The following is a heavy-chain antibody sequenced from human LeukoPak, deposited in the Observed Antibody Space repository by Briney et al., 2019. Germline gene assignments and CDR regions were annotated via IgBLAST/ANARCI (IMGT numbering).Heavy chain of an antibody. J-gene: IGHJ4*02. Sequence: PGGSLRLSCAGTGFTFSAYSLTWVRQAPGKGLEWVSYISSGAGDTYYADSVKGRFTISRDNAQNSLYLQMNGLRDEDTAVYHCAGSRSGNYFDHWGQGTLVSVSS. CDR1: GFTFSAYS. V-gene: IGHV3-48*02. CDR3: AGSRSGNYFDH. D-gene: IGHD1-26*01. CDR2: ISSGAGDT.